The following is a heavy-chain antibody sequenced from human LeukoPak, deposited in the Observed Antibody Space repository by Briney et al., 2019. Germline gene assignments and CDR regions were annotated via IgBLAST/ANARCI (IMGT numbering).Heavy chain of an antibody. J-gene: IGHJ4*02. V-gene: IGHV1-69*01. Sequence: SVKVSCKASGGTFSSYAISWVRQAPGQGLEWMGGIIPIFGTANYAQKFQGRVTITADESTSTAYMELSSLRSEDTAVYYCARAPEGYDFWSGHFDYWGQGTLVTVSS. D-gene: IGHD3-3*01. CDR2: IIPIFGTA. CDR3: ARAPEGYDFWSGHFDY. CDR1: GGTFSSYA.